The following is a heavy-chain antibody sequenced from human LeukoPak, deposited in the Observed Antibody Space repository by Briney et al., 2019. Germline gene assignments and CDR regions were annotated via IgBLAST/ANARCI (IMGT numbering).Heavy chain of an antibody. Sequence: ASVKVSCKTSGYTFTNYGISWMRQAPGQGLDWMGWISTYNGNTKYAQRVQGRVTMTTDTSTSTAYMQLNSLRSDDTAVYYCARLRKYFGSGSPYEEIREGQKWFDPWGQGTLVTVSS. D-gene: IGHD3-10*01. CDR2: ISTYNGNT. CDR1: GYTFTNYG. V-gene: IGHV1-18*01. CDR3: ARLRKYFGSGSPYEEIREGQKWFDP. J-gene: IGHJ5*02.